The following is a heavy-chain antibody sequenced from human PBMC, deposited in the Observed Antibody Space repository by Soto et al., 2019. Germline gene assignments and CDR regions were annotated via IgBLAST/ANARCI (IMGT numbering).Heavy chain of an antibody. CDR1: AGSISNSSCY. Sequence: SETRSRTGSVSAGSISNSSCYGCWIRQAPGKRLEWIGSIYYSGSTYYNPSLKSRVTISVDTSKNQFSLKLSSVTAADTAVYYCAKQIAVAGPGGYYYGMDVWGQGTTVTVSS. J-gene: IGHJ6*02. CDR3: AKQIAVAGPGGYYYGMDV. CDR2: IYYSGST. V-gene: IGHV4-39*01. D-gene: IGHD6-19*01.